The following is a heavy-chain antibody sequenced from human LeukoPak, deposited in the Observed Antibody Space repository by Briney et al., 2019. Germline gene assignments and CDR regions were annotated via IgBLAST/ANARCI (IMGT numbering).Heavy chain of an antibody. CDR3: AREIYYYDSSTSYLQFYFDY. Sequence: PGGSLRLSCAASEFTFSDYYMSWIRQAPGKGLEWVSYISQSGSTIYYADSVKGRFTISRDNAKNSLYLQMNSLRAEDTAVYYCAREIYYYDSSTSYLQFYFDYWGLGTLVTVSS. CDR1: EFTFSDYY. J-gene: IGHJ4*02. V-gene: IGHV3-11*04. CDR2: ISQSGSTI. D-gene: IGHD3-22*01.